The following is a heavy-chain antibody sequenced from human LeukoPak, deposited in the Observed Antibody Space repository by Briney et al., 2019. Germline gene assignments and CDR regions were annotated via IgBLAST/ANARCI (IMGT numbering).Heavy chain of an antibody. D-gene: IGHD6-19*01. CDR3: ARDGGSSGWDNWFDP. CDR1: GFTFSSYS. V-gene: IGHV3-21*01. Sequence: GGSLRLSCAASGFTFSSYSMNWVRQAPGKGLEWVSSISSSSSYIYYADSVKGRFTISRDNAKNSLYLQMNSLRAEDTAVYYCARDGGSSGWDNWFDPWGQGTLVTVSS. J-gene: IGHJ5*02. CDR2: ISSSSSYI.